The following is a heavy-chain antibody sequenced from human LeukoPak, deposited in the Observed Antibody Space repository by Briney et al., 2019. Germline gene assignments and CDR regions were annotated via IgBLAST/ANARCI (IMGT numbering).Heavy chain of an antibody. CDR2: IIPIFGTA. Sequence: GASVKVSCKASGGTFSNYAISWVRQAPGQGLEWMGGIIPIFGTANYAQKFQGRVTITADESTSTAYMELSSLRSEDTAVYYCATTVEMATITYYAFDIWGQGTMVTVSS. J-gene: IGHJ3*02. D-gene: IGHD5-24*01. V-gene: IGHV1-69*13. CDR3: ATTVEMATITYYAFDI. CDR1: GGTFSNYA.